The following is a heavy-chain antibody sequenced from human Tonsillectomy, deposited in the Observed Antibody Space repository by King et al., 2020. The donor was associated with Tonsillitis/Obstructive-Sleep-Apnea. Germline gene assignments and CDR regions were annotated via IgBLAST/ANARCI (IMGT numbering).Heavy chain of an antibody. J-gene: IGHJ6*03. CDR3: AKEAFVYGSERLYYMDV. CDR1: GFTFSSYG. D-gene: IGHD3-10*01. V-gene: IGHV3-30*18. CDR2: ISYDGSNK. Sequence: VQLVESGGGVVQPGRSLRLSCAASGFTFSSYGMHWVRQAPGKGLEWVAVISYDGSNKYYADSVKGRFTISRDNSKNTLYLQMNSLRAEDTAVYYCAKEAFVYGSERLYYMDVWGKGTTVTVSS.